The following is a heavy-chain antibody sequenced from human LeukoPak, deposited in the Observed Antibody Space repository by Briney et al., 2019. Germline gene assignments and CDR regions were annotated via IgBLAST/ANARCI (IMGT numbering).Heavy chain of an antibody. CDR1: GYTFTGYY. CDR2: INPNSGGT. CDR3: ARGADYGDWYNWFDP. V-gene: IGHV1-2*02. D-gene: IGHD4-17*01. Sequence: ASVKVSCKASGYTFTGYYMHWVRQAPGQGLEWIGWINPNSGGTNYAQKFQGRVTMTRDTSISTAYMELSRLRSDDTAVYYCARGADYGDWYNWFDPWGQGTLVTVSS. J-gene: IGHJ5*02.